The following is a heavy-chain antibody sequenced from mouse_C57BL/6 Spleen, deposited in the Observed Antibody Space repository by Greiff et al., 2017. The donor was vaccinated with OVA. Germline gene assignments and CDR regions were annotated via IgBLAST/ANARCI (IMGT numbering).Heavy chain of an antibody. CDR3: ARNEGGTKISYYAMDY. J-gene: IGHJ4*01. Sequence: QVQLKQSGPGLVQPSQSLSITCTVSGFSLTSYGVHWVRQSPGKGLEWLGVIWSGGSTDYNAAFISRLSISKDNSKSQVFFKMNSLQADDTAIYYCARNEGGTKISYYAMDYWGQGTSVTVSS. CDR1: GFSLTSYG. CDR2: IWSGGST. V-gene: IGHV2-2*01. D-gene: IGHD4-1*01.